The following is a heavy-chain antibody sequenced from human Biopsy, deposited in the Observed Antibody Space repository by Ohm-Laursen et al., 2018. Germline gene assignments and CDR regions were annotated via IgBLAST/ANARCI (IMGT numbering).Heavy chain of an antibody. D-gene: IGHD3-10*01. CDR1: GFSVSSYD. CDR2: ISETSSHI. J-gene: IGHJ4*02. Sequence: SLRLSCAAPGFSVSSYDMNWVRQAPGKGLEWVSYISETSSHIYDADSVRGRFTVARDIAKNSLYLQLNSLRVEDTAVYYCATDGAGSYNENWGQGTLVRVSS. V-gene: IGHV3-21*01. CDR3: ATDGAGSYNEN.